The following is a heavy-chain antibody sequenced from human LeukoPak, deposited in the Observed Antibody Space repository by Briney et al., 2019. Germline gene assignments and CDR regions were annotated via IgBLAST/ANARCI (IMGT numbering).Heavy chain of an antibody. V-gene: IGHV4-61*02. CDR3: ARGGVVRGVIANWFDP. J-gene: IGHJ5*02. Sequence: SETLSLTCTVSGGSISSGSYYWSWIRQPAGKGLEWIGRIYTSGSTNYNPSLKSRVTISVDTSKNQFSLKLSSVTAADTAVYYCARGGVVRGVIANWFDPWGQGTLVTVSS. CDR2: IYTSGST. CDR1: GGSISSGSYY. D-gene: IGHD3-10*01.